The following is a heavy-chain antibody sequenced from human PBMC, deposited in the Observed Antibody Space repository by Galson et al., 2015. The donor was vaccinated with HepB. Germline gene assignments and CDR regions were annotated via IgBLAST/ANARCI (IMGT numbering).Heavy chain of an antibody. CDR3: AKASTTGTTIIPRWYY. V-gene: IGHV3-23*01. Sequence: SLRLSCAASGFTFSSYAMSWVRQAPGKGLEWVSGISGSGGSTYYADSVKGRFTISRDSSKNTLYLQMNSLRAEDTAVYYCAKASTTGTTIIPRWYYWGQGTLVTVSS. J-gene: IGHJ4*02. CDR1: GFTFSSYA. CDR2: ISGSGGST. D-gene: IGHD1-1*01.